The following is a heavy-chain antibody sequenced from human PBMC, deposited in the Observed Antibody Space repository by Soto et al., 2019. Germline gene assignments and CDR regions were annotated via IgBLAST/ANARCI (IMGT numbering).Heavy chain of an antibody. V-gene: IGHV3-30*18. J-gene: IGHJ4*02. CDR3: ANDQEWELLFRFDY. D-gene: IGHD1-26*01. CDR2: ISYDGSNK. Sequence: QVQLVESGGGVVQPGRSLRLSCAASGFTFSSYGMHWVRQAPGKGLEWVAVISYDGSNKYYADSVKGRFTISRDTSKNTLYLQMNSLRAEDTAVYYCANDQEWELLFRFDYWGQGTLVTVSS. CDR1: GFTFSSYG.